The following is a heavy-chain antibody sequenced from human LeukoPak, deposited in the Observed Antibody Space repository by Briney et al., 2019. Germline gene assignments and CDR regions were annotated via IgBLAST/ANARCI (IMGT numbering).Heavy chain of an antibody. CDR3: ATGTTVTTWGAFDI. J-gene: IGHJ3*02. V-gene: IGHV1-24*01. CDR1: GYTLTELS. D-gene: IGHD4-17*01. Sequence: ASVKVPCKVSGYTLTELSMHWVRQAPGKGLEWMGGFDPEDGETIYAQKFQGRVNMTEDTSTDTAYMELSSLRSEDTAVYYCATGTTVTTWGAFDIWGQGTMVTVSS. CDR2: FDPEDGET.